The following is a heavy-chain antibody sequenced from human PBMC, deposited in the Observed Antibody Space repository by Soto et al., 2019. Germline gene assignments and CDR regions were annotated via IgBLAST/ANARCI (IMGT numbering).Heavy chain of an antibody. J-gene: IGHJ4*02. Sequence: LSLTCTVSGGSISSGDYYWSWIRQPPGKGLEWIGYIYYSGSTYYNPSLKSRVTISVDTSKNQFSLKLSSVTAADTAVYYCARDGIQLWSVDYWGQGTLVTVSS. CDR2: IYYSGST. D-gene: IGHD5-18*01. CDR1: GGSISSGDYY. V-gene: IGHV4-30-4*01. CDR3: ARDGIQLWSVDY.